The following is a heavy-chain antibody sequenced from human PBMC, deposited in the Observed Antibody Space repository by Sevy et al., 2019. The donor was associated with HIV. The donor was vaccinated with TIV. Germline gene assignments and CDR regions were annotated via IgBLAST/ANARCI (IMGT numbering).Heavy chain of an antibody. CDR1: GGSISSYY. D-gene: IGHD2-2*01. V-gene: IGHV4-59*01. CDR2: IYYSGST. Sequence: SETLSLTCTVSGGSISSYYWSWIRQPPGKGLEWIGYIYYSGSTNSNPSLKSRVPIPVETSKNQFSLKLTPVTGADTAVYYCARMKYSSSTSCYLGGGYYYGMDVWGQGTTVTVS. CDR3: ARMKYSSSTSCYLGGGYYYGMDV. J-gene: IGHJ6*02.